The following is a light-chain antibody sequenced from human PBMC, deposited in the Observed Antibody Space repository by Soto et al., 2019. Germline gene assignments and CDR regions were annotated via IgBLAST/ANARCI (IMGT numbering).Light chain of an antibody. V-gene: IGLV1-40*01. J-gene: IGLJ3*02. CDR1: SSNIGAGYN. CDR3: QSYDSSLSGWL. Sequence: SVLTQPPSVSGAPGQRVTISCTGGSSNIGAGYNVHWYQQLPGTAPKLLIYGNGNRPSGVPDRFSGSKSGTSASLAITGLQAEDEADYYCQSYDSSLSGWLFGGGTKLTVL. CDR2: GNG.